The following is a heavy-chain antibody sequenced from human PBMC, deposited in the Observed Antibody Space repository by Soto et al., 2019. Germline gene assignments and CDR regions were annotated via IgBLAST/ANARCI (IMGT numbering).Heavy chain of an antibody. J-gene: IGHJ5*02. D-gene: IGHD6-6*01. CDR1: GGSISSSSYY. Sequence: QLQLQESGPGLVKPSETLSLTCIVSGGSISSSSYYWGWIRQPPGKGLEWIGSIYYSGSTYYNPALKRRGTISVDTSKSQFSLKLSSVPAADTAAFYCARHRARNWFDPWGQGTLVTVSS. CDR3: ARHRARNWFDP. CDR2: IYYSGST. V-gene: IGHV4-39*01.